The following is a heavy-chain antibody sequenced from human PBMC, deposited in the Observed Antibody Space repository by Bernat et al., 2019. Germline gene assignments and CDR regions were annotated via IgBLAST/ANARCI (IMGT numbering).Heavy chain of an antibody. CDR3: AREGIVATISYGMDV. CDR1: GGSISSGGYY. Sequence: QVQLQESGPGLVKPSQTLSLTCTVSGGSISSGGYYWSWIRQHPGKGLEWIGYIYYSGSTYYNPSLKSRVTISVDTSKNQFSLKLSSVTAADTAVYYCAREGIVATISYGMDVWGQGTTVTVSS. D-gene: IGHD5-12*01. V-gene: IGHV4-31*03. CDR2: IYYSGST. J-gene: IGHJ6*02.